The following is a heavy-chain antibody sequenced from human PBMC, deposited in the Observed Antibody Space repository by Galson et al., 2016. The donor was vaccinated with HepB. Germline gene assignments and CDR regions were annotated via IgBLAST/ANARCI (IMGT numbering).Heavy chain of an antibody. CDR3: ARDLSGGSFLYCTGSSFPDAFDI. CDR1: GYTFTDYY. J-gene: IGHJ3*02. D-gene: IGHD2-15*01. CDR2: INPSDSST. Sequence: SVKVSCKASGYTFTDYYIHWVRQAPGQGLEWMGIINPSDSSTSYAQKFQGRVTMTRDTSTSAVDMELSSLTSEDTAGYYCARDLSGGSFLYCTGSSFPDAFDIWGQGTMVTVSS. V-gene: IGHV1-46*01.